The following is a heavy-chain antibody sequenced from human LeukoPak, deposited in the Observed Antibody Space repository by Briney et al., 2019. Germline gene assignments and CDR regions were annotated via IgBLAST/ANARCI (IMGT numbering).Heavy chain of an antibody. V-gene: IGHV3-23*01. CDR3: ASNHWGYDYDDY. J-gene: IGHJ4*02. CDR2: ISGSGGST. Sequence: SGGSLRLSCAASGFTFSSYAMSWVRQAPGKGLEWVSAISGSGGSTYYADSVKGRFTISRDNSKNTLYLQMNSLRAEDTAVYYCASNHWGYDYDDYWGQGTLVTVSS. D-gene: IGHD4-17*01. CDR1: GFTFSSYA.